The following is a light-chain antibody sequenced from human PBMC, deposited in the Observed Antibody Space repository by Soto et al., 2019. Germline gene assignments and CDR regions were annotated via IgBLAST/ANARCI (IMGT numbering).Light chain of an antibody. V-gene: IGKV3-20*01. J-gene: IGKJ2*01. CDR2: GAS. Sequence: EILLTQSPGTLSLSPGERATLSCRASQSVRNNYIAWYQQKPGQAPRLLIDGASVRATGIPDRFSGSGSGTDFTLTITRLEPEDFAVYYCQQYGSPPYTFGQGAKLEI. CDR1: QSVRNNY. CDR3: QQYGSPPYT.